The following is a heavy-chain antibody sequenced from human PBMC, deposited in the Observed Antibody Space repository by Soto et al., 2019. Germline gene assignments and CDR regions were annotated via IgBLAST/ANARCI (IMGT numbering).Heavy chain of an antibody. D-gene: IGHD5-18*01. J-gene: IGHJ6*02. CDR1: GFTFNSYS. Sequence: GGSLRLSCAASGFTFNSYSVNWVRQAPGKGLEWVASISSGSVYIDFADSVKGRFTISRDDSKDTLYLQMDSLRVEDTALYYCAKMTSDSYGRNYGMDVWGQGTTVTVSS. CDR2: ISSGSVYI. V-gene: IGHV3-21*04. CDR3: AKMTSDSYGRNYGMDV.